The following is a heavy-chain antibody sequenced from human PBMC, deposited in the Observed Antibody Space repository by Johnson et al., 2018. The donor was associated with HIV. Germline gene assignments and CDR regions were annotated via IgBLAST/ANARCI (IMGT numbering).Heavy chain of an antibody. J-gene: IGHJ3*02. CDR1: GFTVSSNY. V-gene: IGHV3-66*01. CDR2: IYSGGTI. Sequence: VQLVESGGGLVQPGGSLRLSCAASGFTVSSNYMSWVRQAPGKGLEWVSVIYSGGTIYNADSVKGRFTISRNNAKNSLYLQMNSLRAEDTAVYFCVRWGSGWSAFDIWGQGTMVTVSS. D-gene: IGHD6-19*01. CDR3: VRWGSGWSAFDI.